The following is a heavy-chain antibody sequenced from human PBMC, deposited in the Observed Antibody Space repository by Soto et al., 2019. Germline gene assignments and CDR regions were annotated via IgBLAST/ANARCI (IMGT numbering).Heavy chain of an antibody. J-gene: IGHJ4*02. Sequence: QVQLVQSGAEFKKPGSSVKVSCKASGDTFSGYPINWVRQAPGEGLEWMGRIIPVFGTTNDAQRFEGRVTFTADESTNTAYMELRGLLSDDTAVYYCARDGGFGELKYWGPGTLVTVSS. CDR1: GDTFSGYP. CDR2: IIPVFGTT. V-gene: IGHV1-69*18. D-gene: IGHD3-10*01. CDR3: ARDGGFGELKY.